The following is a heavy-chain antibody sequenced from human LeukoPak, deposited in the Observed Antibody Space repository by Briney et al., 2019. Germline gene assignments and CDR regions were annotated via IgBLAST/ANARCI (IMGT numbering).Heavy chain of an antibody. CDR1: GYTFTGYY. D-gene: IGHD6-13*01. V-gene: IGHV1-46*01. Sequence: ASVKVSCKASGYTFTGYYIHWVRQAPGQGLEWMGIINPSGGSTSYAQKFQGRVTMTRDMSTSTVYMELSSLRSEDTAVYYCANLSSRTRAFDIWGQGTMVTVSS. CDR2: INPSGGST. J-gene: IGHJ3*02. CDR3: ANLSSRTRAFDI.